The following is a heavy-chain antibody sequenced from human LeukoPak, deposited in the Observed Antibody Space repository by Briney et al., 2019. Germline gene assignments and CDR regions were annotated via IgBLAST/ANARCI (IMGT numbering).Heavy chain of an antibody. D-gene: IGHD5-24*01. CDR3: AKSGYNRFDY. Sequence: GGSLRLSCAASGFTFSDYSMNWVRQTPRKGLEWVSAIRGSGGSSYYADSVKGRFTISRDNSKNTLYLQMNSLIAEDTAVYYCAKSGYNRFDYWGQGTRVTVSS. J-gene: IGHJ4*02. CDR1: GFTFSDYS. CDR2: IRGSGGSS. V-gene: IGHV3-23*01.